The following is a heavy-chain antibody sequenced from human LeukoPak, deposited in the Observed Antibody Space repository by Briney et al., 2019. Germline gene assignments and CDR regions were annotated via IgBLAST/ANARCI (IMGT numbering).Heavy chain of an antibody. J-gene: IGHJ4*02. Sequence: QPGGSLRLSCAASGFTFSSHEMNWVRQAPGKGLEWVSYISSSGSTIYYAGSVKGRFTISRDNAKNSLYLQMDSLRAEDTAVYYCARDPVCDYWGQGTLVTVSS. V-gene: IGHV3-48*03. CDR1: GFTFSSHE. CDR3: ARDPVCDY. CDR2: ISSSGSTI.